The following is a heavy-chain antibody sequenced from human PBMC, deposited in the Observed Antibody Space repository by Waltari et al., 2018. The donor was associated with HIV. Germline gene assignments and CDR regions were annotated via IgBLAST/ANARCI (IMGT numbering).Heavy chain of an antibody. Sequence: VQLVQSGAEVKKPGASVKVSCKVSGYTLTELPMHWVHPAPGKGLEWMGGFDPEDGETIYAQKFQGRVTMTEDTSTDTAYMELSSLRSEDTAVYYCATGIRAVAGPFDYWGQGTLVTVSS. CDR2: FDPEDGET. D-gene: IGHD6-19*01. J-gene: IGHJ4*02. V-gene: IGHV1-24*01. CDR3: ATGIRAVAGPFDY. CDR1: GYTLTELP.